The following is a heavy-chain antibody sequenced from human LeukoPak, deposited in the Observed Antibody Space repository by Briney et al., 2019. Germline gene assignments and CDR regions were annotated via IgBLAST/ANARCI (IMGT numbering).Heavy chain of an antibody. CDR1: GGSISSYY. CDR2: IHTSGST. CDR3: ARLNTNAYPYFFDY. Sequence: SETLSLTCTVSGGSISSYYWSWIRQPAGKGLEWIGRIHTSGSTNYNPSLKSRVTMSVDTSKNHFSLKLSSVTAADTALYYCARLNTNAYPYFFDYWGQGTLVTVSS. J-gene: IGHJ4*02. V-gene: IGHV4-4*07. D-gene: IGHD2-8*01.